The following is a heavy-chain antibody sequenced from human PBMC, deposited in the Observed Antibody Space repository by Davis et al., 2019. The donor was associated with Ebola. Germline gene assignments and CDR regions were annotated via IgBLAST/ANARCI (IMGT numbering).Heavy chain of an antibody. Sequence: GESLKISCAASGFTFSSYAMSWVRQAPGKGLEWVSAISGSGGSTYYADSVKGRFTISRDNSKNTLYLQMNSLRAEDTAVYYCAKERLWGPEADYWGQGTLVTVSS. CDR2: ISGSGGST. D-gene: IGHD5-18*01. CDR1: GFTFSSYA. V-gene: IGHV3-23*01. CDR3: AKERLWGPEADY. J-gene: IGHJ4*02.